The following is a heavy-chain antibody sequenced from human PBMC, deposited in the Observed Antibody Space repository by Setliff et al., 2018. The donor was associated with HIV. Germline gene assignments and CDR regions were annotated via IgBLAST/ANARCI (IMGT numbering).Heavy chain of an antibody. Sequence: GASVKVSCKASGGTFSSYAISWVRQAPGQGLEWMGGFIPIFGTANYAQKFQGRVTITTDESTSTAYMELSSLRSEGTAVYYCATGGYSYGRGYYFDYWGQGTLVTVSS. J-gene: IGHJ4*02. CDR1: GGTFSSYA. D-gene: IGHD5-18*01. CDR2: FIPIFGTA. V-gene: IGHV1-69*05. CDR3: ATGGYSYGRGYYFDY.